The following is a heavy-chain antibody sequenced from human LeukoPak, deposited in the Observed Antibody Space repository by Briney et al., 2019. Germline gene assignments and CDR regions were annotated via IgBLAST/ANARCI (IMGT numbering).Heavy chain of an antibody. CDR3: ARDDDILTGSGLFDY. V-gene: IGHV3-21*01. Sequence: PGGSLRLSCAASGFTFSSYSMNWVRQAPGKGLEWVSSISSSSSYIYYADSVKGRFTISRDNAKNSLYLQMNSLRAEDTAVYYCARDDDILTGSGLFDYWGQGTLVTVSS. CDR1: GFTFSSYS. D-gene: IGHD3-9*01. J-gene: IGHJ4*02. CDR2: ISSSSSYI.